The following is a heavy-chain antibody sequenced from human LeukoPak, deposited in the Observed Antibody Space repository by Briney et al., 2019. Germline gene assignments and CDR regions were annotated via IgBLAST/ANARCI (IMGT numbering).Heavy chain of an antibody. CDR1: GFTFSSYG. CDR3: AKDWGEYFDYVWGSFTSFDS. J-gene: IGHJ4*02. V-gene: IGHV3-23*01. D-gene: IGHD3-16*01. CDR2: ISGSGHRT. Sequence: GGSLRLSCAASGFTFSSYGVSWVRQAPGKGLEWVSGISGSGHRTYYADSVKGRFTISRYNSKSTLYLQMNSLRAEDTAVYYCAKDWGEYFDYVWGSFTSFDSWGQGTLVTVSS.